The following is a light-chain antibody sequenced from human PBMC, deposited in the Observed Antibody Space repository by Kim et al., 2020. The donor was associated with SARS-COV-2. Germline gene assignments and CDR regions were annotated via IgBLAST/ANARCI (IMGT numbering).Light chain of an antibody. Sequence: EIVMTQSPATLSVSPGERAILSCRASQSVGSNLAWYQQKPGQAPRLLIYGASTRASGSPARFSGSGSGTEFTLTISSLQSEDFAVCYCQQYNNCPQYACGQETELEI. J-gene: IGKJ2*01. CDR3: QQYNNCPQYA. CDR1: QSVGSN. V-gene: IGKV3-15*01. CDR2: GAS.